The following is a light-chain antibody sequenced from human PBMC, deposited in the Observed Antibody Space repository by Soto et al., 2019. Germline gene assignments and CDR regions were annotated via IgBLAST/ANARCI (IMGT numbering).Light chain of an antibody. J-gene: IGLJ1*01. CDR3: CSYAGSYTYV. CDR1: SSDVGGYNY. V-gene: IGLV2-11*01. CDR2: DVS. Sequence: QSALTQPRSVSGSPGQSVTISCTGTSSDVGGYNYVSWYQQHPGKAPKLMIYDVSKRPSGVPDRFSGSKSGSTASLTISGLQAEDEADYFCCSYAGSYTYVFGTGNKVTVL.